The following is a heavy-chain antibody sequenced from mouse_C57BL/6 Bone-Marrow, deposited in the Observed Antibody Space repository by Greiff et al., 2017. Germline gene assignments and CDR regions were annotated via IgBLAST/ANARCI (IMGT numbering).Heavy chain of an antibody. Sequence: QVQLKQPGAELVKPGASVKMSCKASGYTFTSYWMQWVKQRPGQGLEWIGEIDPSDGYTNYNEKFKGKATLTVDKSSSTAYMQLSSLTSEDSAVYYCARLYVGYYEAYWGQGTLVTVSA. CDR2: IDPSDGYT. J-gene: IGHJ3*01. D-gene: IGHD2-3*01. V-gene: IGHV1-50*01. CDR1: GYTFTSYW. CDR3: ARLYVGYYEAY.